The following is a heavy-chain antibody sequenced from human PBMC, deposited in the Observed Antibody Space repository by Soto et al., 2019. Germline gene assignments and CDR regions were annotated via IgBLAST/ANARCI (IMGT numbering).Heavy chain of an antibody. D-gene: IGHD6-13*01. J-gene: IGHJ4*02. CDR1: GGSVSSIGYY. Sequence: SETLSLTCTVSGGSVSSIGYYWGWIRQPPGKGLEWIGSFYYSGSTYYNPSLKSRVTISVDASKNQFSLKLSSVTAADTAVYYCATLWYSSSWYYFDYWGPGTLVTVSS. V-gene: IGHV4-39*01. CDR3: ATLWYSSSWYYFDY. CDR2: FYYSGST.